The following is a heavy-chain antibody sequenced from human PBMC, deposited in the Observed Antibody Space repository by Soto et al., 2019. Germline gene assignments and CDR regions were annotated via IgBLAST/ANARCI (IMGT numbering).Heavy chain of an antibody. V-gene: IGHV4-30-4*01. D-gene: IGHD2-21*01. J-gene: IGHJ4*02. CDR2: IHYSGST. CDR1: GGSISGSHHY. Sequence: PSETLSLTCTVSGGSISGSHHYWTWIRQPPGKGPEWIGYIHYSGSTYYSPSLKSRVTISVDTSKNQFSLNLSSVTAADTAVYYCARDQPTIAPDHWGQGTLVTVSS. CDR3: ARDQPTIAPDH.